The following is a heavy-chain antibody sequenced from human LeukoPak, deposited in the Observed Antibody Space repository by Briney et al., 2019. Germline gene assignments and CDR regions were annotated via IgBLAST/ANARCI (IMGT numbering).Heavy chain of an antibody. CDR3: ARYPLWFGELSAFDI. CDR1: GGSISSYY. CDR2: IYYSGST. D-gene: IGHD3-10*01. V-gene: IGHV4-59*01. Sequence: SETLSLTCTVSGGSISSYYWSWIRQPQGKGLEWIGYIYYSGSTNYNPSLKSRVTISVDTSKNQFSLKLSSVTAADTAVYYCARYPLWFGELSAFDIWGQGTMVTVSS. J-gene: IGHJ3*02.